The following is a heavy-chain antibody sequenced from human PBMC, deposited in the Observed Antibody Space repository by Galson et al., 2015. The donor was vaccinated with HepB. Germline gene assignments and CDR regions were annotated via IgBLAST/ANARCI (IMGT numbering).Heavy chain of an antibody. CDR1: GFSVNDNN. J-gene: IGHJ4*02. Sequence: SLSLAGAASGFSVNDNNMCWVRQAPGEGLERVSVVHGNGDIYYADSVKGRVSTSSDLRMNTLSLHMKSLRAEDTAMYYCASFGGSYIGGWGQGTLVTVSS. V-gene: IGHV3-53*01. D-gene: IGHD3-16*01. CDR3: ASFGGSYIGG. CDR2: VHGNGDI.